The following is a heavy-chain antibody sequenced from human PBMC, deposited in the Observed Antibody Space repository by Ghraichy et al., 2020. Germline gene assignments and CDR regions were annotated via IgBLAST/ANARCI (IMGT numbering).Heavy chain of an antibody. D-gene: IGHD3/OR15-3a*01. CDR3: AKDWTPTY. CDR2: ISASGDTT. V-gene: IGHV3-23*01. Sequence: GGSLRLSCAASGFTFSRFAMLWVRLAPGTGLEWVSSISASGDTTHYADSVKGRFTSSRDNSKSTLSLQLNSLRAEDTAIYYCAKDWTPTYWGQGTVVTVSA. J-gene: IGHJ4*02. CDR1: GFTFSRFA.